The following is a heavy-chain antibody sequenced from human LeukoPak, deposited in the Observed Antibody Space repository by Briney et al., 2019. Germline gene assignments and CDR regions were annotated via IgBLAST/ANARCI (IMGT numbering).Heavy chain of an antibody. CDR2: ISWNSGII. CDR1: GVTFDDSA. J-gene: IGHJ1*01. V-gene: IGHV3-9*01. CDR3: AKAPPYYSDSSGYFQH. D-gene: IGHD3-22*01. Sequence: AGGSLRLSCAASGVTFDDSAMNWVRQLPGKGLEWVSGISWNSGIIDYADSMKGRFTISRDNAKNSLYLQMNNLRPDDTAFYYCAKAPPYYSDSSGYFQHWGQGTLVTVSS.